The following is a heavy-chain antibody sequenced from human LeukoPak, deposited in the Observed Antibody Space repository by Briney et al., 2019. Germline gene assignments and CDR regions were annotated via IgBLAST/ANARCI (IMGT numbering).Heavy chain of an antibody. Sequence: PSKTLSLTCTVSGGSISSSSYYWGWIRQPLGKGLEWIGSIYYSGSTYYNPSLKSRVTISVDTSKNQFSLKLSSVTAADTAVYYCARQTNYGSGSYYSNNWFDPWGQGTLVTVSS. CDR1: GGSISSSSYY. CDR3: ARQTNYGSGSYYSNNWFDP. V-gene: IGHV4-39*01. J-gene: IGHJ5*02. D-gene: IGHD3-10*01. CDR2: IYYSGST.